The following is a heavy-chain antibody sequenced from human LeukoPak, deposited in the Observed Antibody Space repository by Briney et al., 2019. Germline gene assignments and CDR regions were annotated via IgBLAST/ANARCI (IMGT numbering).Heavy chain of an antibody. CDR3: ARDRYMDV. CDR1: GGSMNNYY. J-gene: IGHJ6*03. Sequence: SETLSLTCTVSGGSMNNYYWTWIRQPPGKGLEWVGHIHYSGSTNYNPSLKSRVTISGDTSKNQFSLKLSSVTAADTAVYYCARDRYMDVWGKGTTVTVS. V-gene: IGHV4-59*01. CDR2: IHYSGST.